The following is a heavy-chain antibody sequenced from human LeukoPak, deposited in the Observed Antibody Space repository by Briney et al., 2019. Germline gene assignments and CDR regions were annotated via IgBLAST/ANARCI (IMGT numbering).Heavy chain of an antibody. Sequence: GGSLRLSCAASGFTFDDYAMHWVRQAPGKGLEWVSGISWNSGSIGYADSVKGRFTISRDNAKNSLYLQMNSLRGEDMALYYCAKGLVGSSITDFFDYWGQGILVTVSS. J-gene: IGHJ4*02. V-gene: IGHV3-9*03. CDR3: AKGLVGSSITDFFDY. CDR1: GFTFDDYA. D-gene: IGHD1-14*01. CDR2: ISWNSGSI.